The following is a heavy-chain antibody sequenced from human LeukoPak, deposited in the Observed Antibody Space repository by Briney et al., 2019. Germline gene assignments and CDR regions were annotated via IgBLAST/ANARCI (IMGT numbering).Heavy chain of an antibody. CDR1: GGSFSGYS. J-gene: IGHJ4*02. CDR2: INHSGST. CDR3: ARGRLLWYSYGPDFDY. Sequence: SETLSLTCAVYGGSFSGYSWSWIRQPPGKGLEWIGEINHSGSTNYNPSLKSRVTISVDTSKNQFSLKLSSVTAADTAVYYCARGRLLWYSYGPDFDYWGQGTLVTVSS. V-gene: IGHV4-34*01. D-gene: IGHD5-18*01.